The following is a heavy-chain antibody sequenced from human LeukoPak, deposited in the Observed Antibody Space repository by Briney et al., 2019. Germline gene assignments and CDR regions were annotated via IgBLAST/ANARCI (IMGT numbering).Heavy chain of an antibody. CDR3: AKGRVVVTATDFDY. CDR1: GFTFSNYA. J-gene: IGHJ4*02. V-gene: IGHV3-30*04. Sequence: GGSLRLSCSASGFTFSNYAMYWVRQAPGKGLEWVAVISYDGSNKYYADSVKGRFTISRDNSKNTLYLQMNSLRAEDTAVYYCAKGRVVVTATDFDYWGQGTLVTVSS. CDR2: ISYDGSNK. D-gene: IGHD2-21*02.